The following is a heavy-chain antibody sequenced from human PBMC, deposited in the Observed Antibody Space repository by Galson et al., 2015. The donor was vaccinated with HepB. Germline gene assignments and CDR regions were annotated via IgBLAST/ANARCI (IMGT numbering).Heavy chain of an antibody. J-gene: IGHJ4*02. Sequence: SLRLSCAASGFTFSSYGMHWVRQAPGKGLEWVAVIWYDGSNKYYADSVKGRFTISRDNSKNTLFLQMNSLRAEDTAVYYCARDSSAMASYFDYWGQGTLVTVSS. D-gene: IGHD5-18*01. CDR2: IWYDGSNK. V-gene: IGHV3-33*01. CDR3: ARDSSAMASYFDY. CDR1: GFTFSSYG.